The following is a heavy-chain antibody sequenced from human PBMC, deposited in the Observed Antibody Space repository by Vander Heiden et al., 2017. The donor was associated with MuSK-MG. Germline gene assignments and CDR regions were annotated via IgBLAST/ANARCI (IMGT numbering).Heavy chain of an antibody. CDR3: TSRNYGSGTYDAFDI. D-gene: IGHD3-10*01. CDR1: GFTFGDYA. V-gene: IGHV3-49*05. CDR2: IRSKAYGGTT. Sequence: EVQLVESGGGLVKPGRSLRLSCTASGFTFGDYAMSWFRQAPGKGLEWVGFIRSKAYGGTTEYAASVKGRFTISRDDSKSIAYLQMNSLKTEDTAVYYCTSRNYGSGTYDAFDIWGQGTMVTVSS. J-gene: IGHJ3*02.